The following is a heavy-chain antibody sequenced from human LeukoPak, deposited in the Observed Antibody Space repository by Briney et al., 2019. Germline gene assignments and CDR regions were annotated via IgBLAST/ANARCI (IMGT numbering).Heavy chain of an antibody. CDR3: ARDVRDYGSGSSYFDY. CDR1: GYTFTGYY. CDR2: INPSGGST. V-gene: IGHV1-46*01. Sequence: ASVKVSCKASGYTFTGYYMHWVRQAPGQGLEWMGIINPSGGSTSYAQKFQGRVTMTRDTSTSTVYMELSSLRSEDTAVYYCARDVRDYGSGSSYFDYWGQGTLVTVSS. J-gene: IGHJ4*02. D-gene: IGHD3-10*01.